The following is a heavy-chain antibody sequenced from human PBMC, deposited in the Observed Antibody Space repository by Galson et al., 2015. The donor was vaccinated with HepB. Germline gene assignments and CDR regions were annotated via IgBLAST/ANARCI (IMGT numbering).Heavy chain of an antibody. CDR1: GGSISSGGYY. Sequence: TLSLTCTVSGGSISSGGYYWSWIRQHPGKGLEWIGYIYYSGSTYYNPSLKSRVTISVDTSKNQFSLKLSSVTAADTAVYYCARSNFGGGYCSSTSCYPPYYYYYMDVWGKGTTATVSS. J-gene: IGHJ6*03. CDR3: ARSNFGGGYCSSTSCYPPYYYYYMDV. CDR2: IYYSGST. V-gene: IGHV4-31*03. D-gene: IGHD2-2*01.